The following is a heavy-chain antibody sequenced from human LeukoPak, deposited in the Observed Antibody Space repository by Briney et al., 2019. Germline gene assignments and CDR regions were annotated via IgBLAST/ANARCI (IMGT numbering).Heavy chain of an antibody. D-gene: IGHD3-9*01. Sequence: ASVKVSCKASGGTFSSYAISWVRQAPGQGLEWMGFINPSGSSAAYAQKFQGRLTMTRDMFTSTDYMELTSLTSDDTAVYYCARGVPLTGYYPSFDYWGQGTLVTVSS. V-gene: IGHV1-46*01. CDR1: GGTFSSYA. CDR2: INPSGSSA. CDR3: ARGVPLTGYYPSFDY. J-gene: IGHJ4*02.